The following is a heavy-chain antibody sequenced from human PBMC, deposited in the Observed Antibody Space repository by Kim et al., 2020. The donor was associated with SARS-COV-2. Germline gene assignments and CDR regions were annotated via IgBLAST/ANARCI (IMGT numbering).Heavy chain of an antibody. J-gene: IGHJ4*02. D-gene: IGHD2-8*01. V-gene: IGHV1-24*01. CDR3: TASNARVYDY. CDR2: FDPLSGER. CDR1: GYTLSELS. Sequence: ASVKVSCKVSGYTLSELSIHWVRQAPGKAYEWLGRFDPLSGERIYAKNVQGRVTMTQDTSTDTAYMDLRGLRSDDTAVYYCTASNARVYDYWGQGTLVTV.